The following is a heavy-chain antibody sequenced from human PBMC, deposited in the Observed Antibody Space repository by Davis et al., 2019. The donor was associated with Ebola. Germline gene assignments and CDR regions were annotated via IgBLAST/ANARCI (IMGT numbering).Heavy chain of an antibody. Sequence: AASVKVSCKASGYTFTSYDINWVRQATGQGLEWMGWMNPNSGNTGYAQKFQGRVTITADESTSTAYMELSSLRSEDTAVYYCARDDSSTTFYYYYGMDVWGQGTTVTVSS. CDR3: ARDDSSTTFYYYYGMDV. CDR1: GYTFTSYD. CDR2: MNPNSGNT. J-gene: IGHJ6*02. D-gene: IGHD2-2*01. V-gene: IGHV1-8*01.